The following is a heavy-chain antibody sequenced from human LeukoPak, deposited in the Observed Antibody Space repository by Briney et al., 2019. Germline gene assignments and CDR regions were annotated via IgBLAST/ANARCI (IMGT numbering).Heavy chain of an antibody. D-gene: IGHD6-19*01. V-gene: IGHV4-39*01. Sequence: SETLSLTCTVSGGSISSSSYYWGWIRQPPGKGLEWIGSIYYSGSTYYNPSLKSRVTISVDTSKNQFSLKLSSVTAADTAVYYCASVGYSSGWYYFDYWGQGTLATVSS. CDR3: ASVGYSSGWYYFDY. J-gene: IGHJ4*02. CDR2: IYYSGST. CDR1: GGSISSSSYY.